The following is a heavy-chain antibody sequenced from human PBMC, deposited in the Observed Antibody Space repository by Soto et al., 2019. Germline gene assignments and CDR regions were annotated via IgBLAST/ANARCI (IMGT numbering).Heavy chain of an antibody. CDR1: GFIFSSSV. J-gene: IGHJ6*02. V-gene: IGHV3-23*01. CDR2: LSGSSGRI. CDR3: AKDPGLDV. Sequence: PGGSLRLSCAASGFIFSSSVISWVRQAPGKGLEWVSTLSGSSGRIYSADSVKGRFIISSDNSKNTVYLQMNSLKAEDTAVYYCAKDPGLDVWGQGTTVTVSS.